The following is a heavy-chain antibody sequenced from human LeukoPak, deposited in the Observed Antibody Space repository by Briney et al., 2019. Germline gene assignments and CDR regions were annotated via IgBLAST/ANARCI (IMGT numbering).Heavy chain of an antibody. D-gene: IGHD2-2*01. Sequence: SETLSLTCTASGGSVGSGAYYWSWIRQHPGKGLEWIGYIYYSGSSYYNPSLKSRVTMSLDTFKNEFSLKLSSVTAADTAVYYCARYAYCSTTSCYEAFDIWGQGTMVTVSS. J-gene: IGHJ3*02. CDR3: ARYAYCSTTSCYEAFDI. CDR1: GGSVGSGAYY. CDR2: IYYSGSS. V-gene: IGHV4-31*03.